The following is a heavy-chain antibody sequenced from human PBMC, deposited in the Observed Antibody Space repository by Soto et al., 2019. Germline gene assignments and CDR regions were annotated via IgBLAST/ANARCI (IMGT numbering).Heavy chain of an antibody. Sequence: GGSLRLSCAASGFSIGSYALSWVRQAPGKGLEWVSTISGSDGKTFYADSVKGRFSISRDTSQSTLYLQMNSLRADDTAMYYCARWSYLDYWGQGTRVTVSS. V-gene: IGHV3-23*01. CDR3: ARWSYLDY. J-gene: IGHJ4*02. CDR1: GFSIGSYA. CDR2: ISGSDGKT. D-gene: IGHD3-3*01.